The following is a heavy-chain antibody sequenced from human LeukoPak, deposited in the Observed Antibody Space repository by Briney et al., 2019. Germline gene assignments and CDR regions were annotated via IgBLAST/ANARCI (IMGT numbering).Heavy chain of an antibody. Sequence: SVKVSCKASGGTFSSYAISWVRQAPGQGLEWMGGIIPTFGTANYAQKFQGRVTITADESTSTAYMELSSLRSEDTAVYYCARAGYYDFWSGYYTPIEYWGQGTLVTVSS. V-gene: IGHV1-69*13. CDR2: IIPTFGTA. D-gene: IGHD3-3*01. CDR1: GGTFSSYA. CDR3: ARAGYYDFWSGYYTPIEY. J-gene: IGHJ4*02.